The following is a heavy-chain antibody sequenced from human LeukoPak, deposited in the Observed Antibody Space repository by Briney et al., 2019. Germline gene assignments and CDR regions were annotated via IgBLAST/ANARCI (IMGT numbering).Heavy chain of an antibody. CDR1: GFTFSSYG. V-gene: IGHV3-23*01. CDR2: ISGSGGST. D-gene: IGHD5-18*01. CDR3: ANLGNKLWNYYMDV. J-gene: IGHJ6*03. Sequence: GGSLRLSCAASGFTFSSYGMSWVRQAPGKGLEWVSAISGSGGSTYYADSVKGRFTISRDNSKNTLYLQMNSLRAEDTAVYYCANLGNKLWNYYMDVWGKGTTVTISS.